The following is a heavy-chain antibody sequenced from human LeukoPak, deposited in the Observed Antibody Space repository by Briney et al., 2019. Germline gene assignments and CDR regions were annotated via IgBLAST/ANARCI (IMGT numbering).Heavy chain of an antibody. J-gene: IGHJ4*02. CDR1: GFTFSSYN. V-gene: IGHV3-21*01. CDR2: ITSGSSYR. D-gene: IGHD2-21*02. Sequence: PGGSLRLSCAASGFTFSSYNMNWVRQAPGKGLEWVSSITSGSSYRFYADSVKGRFTISRDNAKNSLYLQMNSLRAEDTAVYYCARAGGDSYFDYWGQGTLVTVSS. CDR3: ARAGGDSYFDY.